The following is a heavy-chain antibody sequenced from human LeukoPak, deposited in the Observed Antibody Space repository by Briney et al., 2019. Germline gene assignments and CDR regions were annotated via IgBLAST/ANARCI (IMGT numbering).Heavy chain of an antibody. CDR1: GFTFSSYW. CDR3: ARDLGRRDIAAAGTGFDY. J-gene: IGHJ4*02. Sequence: GGSLRLSCAASGFTFSSYWMHWVRQAPGKGLVWVSRINSDGSSTSYADSVKGRFTISRDNAKNTLYLQMNSLRAEDTAVYYCARDLGRRDIAAAGTGFDYWGQGTLVTVSS. CDR2: INSDGSST. D-gene: IGHD6-13*01. V-gene: IGHV3-74*01.